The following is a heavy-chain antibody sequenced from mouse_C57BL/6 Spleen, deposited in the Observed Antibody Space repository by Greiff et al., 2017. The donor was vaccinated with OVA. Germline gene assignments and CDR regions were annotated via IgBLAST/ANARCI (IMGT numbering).Heavy chain of an antibody. CDR3: ARGLYDEAWFAY. CDR2: INPGSGGT. J-gene: IGHJ3*01. D-gene: IGHD2-12*01. CDR1: GYAFTNYL. Sequence: QVQLQQSGAELVRPGPSVKVSCKASGYAFTNYLIEWVKQRPGQGLEWIGVINPGSGGTNYNEKFKGKATLTADKSSSTAYMQLSSLTSEDSAVYFCARGLYDEAWFAYWGQGTLVTVSA. V-gene: IGHV1-54*01.